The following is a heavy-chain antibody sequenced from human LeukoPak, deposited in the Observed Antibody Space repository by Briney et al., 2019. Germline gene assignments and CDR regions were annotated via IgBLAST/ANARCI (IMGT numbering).Heavy chain of an antibody. V-gene: IGHV3-21*01. J-gene: IGHJ5*02. CDR1: GFTFSSYS. Sequence: PGGSLRLSCAASGFTFSSYSMNWVRQAPGKGLEWVSSISSSSSYIYYADSVKGRFTISRDNAKNSLYLQMNSLRAEDTAVYYCATSRWLYNWFDPWGQGTLVTVSS. D-gene: IGHD4-23*01. CDR2: ISSSSSYI. CDR3: ATSRWLYNWFDP.